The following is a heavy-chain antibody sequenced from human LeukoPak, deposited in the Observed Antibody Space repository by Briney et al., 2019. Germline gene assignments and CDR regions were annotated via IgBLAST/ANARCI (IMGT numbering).Heavy chain of an antibody. CDR3: ARHTTSGWYQVVY. D-gene: IGHD6-19*01. V-gene: IGHV4-59*08. CDR1: GGSISNYY. J-gene: IGHJ4*02. Sequence: RASETLSLTCTVSGGSISNYYWSWIRQPPGKGLEWIGYISYSGSTNHNPSLKSRVTISVDTSKNQFSLRLSSLTAADTAVYYCARHTTSGWYQVVYWGQGTLVTVSS. CDR2: ISYSGST.